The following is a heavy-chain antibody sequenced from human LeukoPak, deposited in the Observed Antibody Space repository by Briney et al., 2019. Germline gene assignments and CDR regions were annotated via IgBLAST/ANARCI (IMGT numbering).Heavy chain of an antibody. CDR1: GFTFSTYT. V-gene: IGHV3-48*02. CDR2: ISSSSSTI. J-gene: IGHJ3*02. CDR3: ASSWYSGIPGSTFDI. Sequence: QPGGSLRLSCAASGFTFSTYTMNWVRQAPGKGLEWVSYISSSSSTIYYADSVKGRFTISRDNAKNSLYLQMNSLRDEDTAVYYCASSWYSGIPGSTFDIWGQGTMVTVSS. D-gene: IGHD1-26*01.